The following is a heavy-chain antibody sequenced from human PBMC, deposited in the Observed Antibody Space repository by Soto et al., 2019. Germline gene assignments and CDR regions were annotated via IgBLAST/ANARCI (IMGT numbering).Heavy chain of an antibody. J-gene: IGHJ6*02. V-gene: IGHV3-30-3*01. CDR2: ISYDGSNK. Sequence: QVQLVESGGGVVQPGRSLRLSCAASGFTFSSYAMHWVRQAPGKGLEWVAVISYDGSNKYYADSVKGRFTISRDNSKNTLYLQMNSLRAEDTAVYYCARVHRPYYYYGMDVWGQGTTVTVSS. CDR3: ARVHRPYYYYGMDV. CDR1: GFTFSSYA.